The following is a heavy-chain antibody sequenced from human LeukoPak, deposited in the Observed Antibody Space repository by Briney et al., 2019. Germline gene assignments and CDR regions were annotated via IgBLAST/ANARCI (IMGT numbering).Heavy chain of an antibody. Sequence: GSLRLSCAASGFTFSSYWMSWVRQPPGKGLEWIGEINHSGSTNYNPSLKSRVTISVDTSKNQFSLKLSSVTAADTAVYYCARRGPYYYDSSPYDYWGQGTLVTVSS. CDR1: GFTFSSYW. J-gene: IGHJ4*02. V-gene: IGHV4-34*01. CDR3: ARRGPYYYDSSPYDY. CDR2: INHSGST. D-gene: IGHD3-22*01.